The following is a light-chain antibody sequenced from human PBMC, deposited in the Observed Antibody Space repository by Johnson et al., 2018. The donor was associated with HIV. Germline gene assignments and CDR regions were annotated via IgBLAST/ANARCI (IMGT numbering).Light chain of an antibody. J-gene: IGLJ1*01. CDR3: GTWDNSLSTGTC. CDR2: ENN. CDR1: SSNIGNNY. Sequence: QSVLTQPPSVSAAPGQKVTISCSGNSSNIGNNYVSWYQQFPGTVPKVLIYENNKRPSGIPDRFSGSKSGTSATMGIAGLQTGDEADYYCGTWDNSLSTGTCFETGTKVSVL. V-gene: IGLV1-51*02.